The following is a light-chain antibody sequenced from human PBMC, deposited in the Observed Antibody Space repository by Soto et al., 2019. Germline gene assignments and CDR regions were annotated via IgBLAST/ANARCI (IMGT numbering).Light chain of an antibody. V-gene: IGKV1-39*01. CDR1: QGISIF. CDR2: AAS. CDR3: QQYNNWPQIT. J-gene: IGKJ5*01. Sequence: DIQMTQSPSSLSASVGDRVTITCRASQGISIFLNWYQQKPGKAPKLLIYAASNLQSGVPSRFSGSGSGTDFALTISSLRPEDFAVYYCQQYNNWPQITFGQGTRLEIK.